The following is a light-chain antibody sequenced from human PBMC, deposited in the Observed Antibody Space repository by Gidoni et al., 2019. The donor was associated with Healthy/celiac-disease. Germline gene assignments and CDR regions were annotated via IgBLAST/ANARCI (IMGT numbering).Light chain of an antibody. Sequence: EIVLTQSPATLSLSPGARATLSCRASQSVSSYLAWYQQKPGQAPRLLIYDASNRATGIPARFSGSGSGTDFTLTISSLDPEDFAVYYCQQRSNWPPIFTFGPGTKVDIK. CDR2: DAS. CDR1: QSVSSY. V-gene: IGKV3-11*01. CDR3: QQRSNWPPIFT. J-gene: IGKJ3*01.